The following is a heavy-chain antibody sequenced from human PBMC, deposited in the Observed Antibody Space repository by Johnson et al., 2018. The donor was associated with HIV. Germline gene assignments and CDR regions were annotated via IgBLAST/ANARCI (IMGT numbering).Heavy chain of an antibody. CDR1: GFTFNSYG. CDR2: IWYDGSNK. J-gene: IGHJ3*02. D-gene: IGHD3-9*01. CDR3: AKDISDILTGGRDAFDI. Sequence: QMQLVESGGGLVKPGGSLRLSCAASGFTFNSYGMHWVRQAPGKGLEWVAVIWYDGSNKYYADSVKGRFTISRDNSKNTLYLQMNSLRAEDTALYYCAKDISDILTGGRDAFDIWGQGTMVTVSS. V-gene: IGHV3-30*02.